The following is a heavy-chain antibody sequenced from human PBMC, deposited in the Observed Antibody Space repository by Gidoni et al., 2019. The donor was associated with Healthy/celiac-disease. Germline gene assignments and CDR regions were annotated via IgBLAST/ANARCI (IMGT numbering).Heavy chain of an antibody. CDR2: IYYSGST. J-gene: IGHJ4*02. D-gene: IGHD1-26*01. CDR1: GGSISSYY. Sequence: QVQLQESGPGLVQPSETLSLTCTVSGGSISSYYWSWIRQPPGKGLEWIGYIYYSGSTNYNPSLKSRVTISVDTSKNQFSLKLSSVTAADTAVYYCARRRREFDYWGQGTLVTVSS. V-gene: IGHV4-59*08. CDR3: ARRRREFDY.